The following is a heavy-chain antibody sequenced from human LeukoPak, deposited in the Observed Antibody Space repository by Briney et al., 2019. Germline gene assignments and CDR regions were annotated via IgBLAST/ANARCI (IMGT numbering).Heavy chain of an antibody. CDR1: GFTFSDHY. CDR3: SRDATGDH. CDR2: SRNSAKSYTT. V-gene: IGHV3-72*01. J-gene: IGHJ4*02. Sequence: GGSLRLSCAVYGFTFSDHYMDWVRQAPGKGLEWVGRSRNSAKSYTTDYAASVKGRFTISRDDSKSTLYLQMNSLETEDTAVYYCSRDATGDHWGQGTLVSVSS.